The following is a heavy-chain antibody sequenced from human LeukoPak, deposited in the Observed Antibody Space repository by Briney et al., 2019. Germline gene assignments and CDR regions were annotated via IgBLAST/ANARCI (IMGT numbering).Heavy chain of an antibody. D-gene: IGHD3-9*01. CDR3: ARGRQAENYDILTGYRFDY. V-gene: IGHV4-34*01. J-gene: IGHJ4*02. CDR2: INHSGST. Sequence: SETLSLTCAVYGGSFSGYYWSWIRQPPGKGLEWIGEINHSGSTNYNPSLKSRVTISVDTSKYQFSLKLSSVTAADTAVYYCARGRQAENYDILTGYRFDYWGQGTLVTVSS. CDR1: GGSFSGYY.